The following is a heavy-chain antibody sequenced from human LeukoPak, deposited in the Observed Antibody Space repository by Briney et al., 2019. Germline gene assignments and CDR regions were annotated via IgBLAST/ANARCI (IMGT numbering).Heavy chain of an antibody. Sequence: GGSLRLSCAASEFIVSINYMTWVRQAPGKGLEWVSLIYSRGDTKYADSVKGRSTISRDNANRMLSLHINSLRVEDSAIYYCARGGKLEPTALASWGQGSLVVVSS. CDR1: EFIVSINY. J-gene: IGHJ5*02. V-gene: IGHV3-53*01. CDR2: IYSRGDT. D-gene: IGHD2-21*02. CDR3: ARGGKLEPTALAS.